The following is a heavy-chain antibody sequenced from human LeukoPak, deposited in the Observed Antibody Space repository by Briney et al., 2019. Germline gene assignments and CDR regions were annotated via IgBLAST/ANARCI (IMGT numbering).Heavy chain of an antibody. CDR3: AKDMGYYGMDV. Sequence: GGSLRLSCAASGFAPDDYVMHWVREAPGKGLERVSGISWNSGSIDYADSVKGRFTISRDNAKNSLYLQMNSLRAEDTALYYCAKDMGYYGMDVWGQGTTVTVSS. V-gene: IGHV3-9*02. J-gene: IGHJ6*02. CDR2: ISWNSGSI. CDR1: GFAPDDYV.